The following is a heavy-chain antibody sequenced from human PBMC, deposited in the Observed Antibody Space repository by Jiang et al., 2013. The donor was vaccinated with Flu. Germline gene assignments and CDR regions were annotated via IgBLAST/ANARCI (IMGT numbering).Heavy chain of an antibody. CDR2: ISGYNDNT. Sequence: WVRQAPGQGLEWMGWISGYNDNTKYAQKMQGRVTMTTDTSTSTAYMEMRSLRFDDTAVYYCARGGIAASGTGYYYGMDVWGQGTSVTVSS. V-gene: IGHV1-18*01. CDR3: ARGGIAASGTGYYYGMDV. D-gene: IGHD6-13*01. J-gene: IGHJ6*02.